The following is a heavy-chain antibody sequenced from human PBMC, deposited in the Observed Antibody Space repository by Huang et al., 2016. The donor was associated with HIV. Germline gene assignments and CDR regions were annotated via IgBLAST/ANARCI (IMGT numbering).Heavy chain of an antibody. V-gene: IGHV3-53*01. D-gene: IGHD2-21*02. Sequence: EVQLVESGGGLIQPGGSLRLSCAVSGFTVSSNYMSWVRQAPGKGLELVSVSHNGGNTYYADSVKGRFAISRDNCKNTLYLQMNSLRAEDTAVYYCAREFCGGDCFRSRDAFDIWGQGTMVTVAS. CDR3: AREFCGGDCFRSRDAFDI. J-gene: IGHJ3*02. CDR2: SHNGGNT. CDR1: GFTVSSNY.